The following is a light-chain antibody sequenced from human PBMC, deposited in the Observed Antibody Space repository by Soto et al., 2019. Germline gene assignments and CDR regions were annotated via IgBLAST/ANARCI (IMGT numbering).Light chain of an antibody. CDR3: QQYGSSPWT. V-gene: IGKV3-20*01. J-gene: IGKJ1*01. CDR1: QSVSNNY. CDR2: DTS. Sequence: EIVLTQSPGTLSLSPGERATLYFSASQSVSNNYLAWYQQKPGQAPRLLIYDTSSRATGIPARFSGSRSGTEFTLTISSLQSEDSAVYYCQQYGSSPWTFGQGTKVDIK.